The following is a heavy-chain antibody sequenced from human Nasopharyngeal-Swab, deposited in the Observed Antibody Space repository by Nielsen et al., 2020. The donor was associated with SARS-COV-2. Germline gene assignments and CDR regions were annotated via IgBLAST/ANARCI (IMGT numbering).Heavy chain of an antibody. CDR3: ARDTNYGGESLSGTFDI. J-gene: IGHJ3*02. CDR1: GASINSRDYY. D-gene: IGHD4-23*01. CDR2: IYYSGST. V-gene: IGHV4-30-4*01. Sequence: SETLSLTCTVSGASINSRDYYWSWIRQPPGKGLEWIGYIYYSGSTYYDPSLKSRVTISMDTSKNHFSLNMTSVSAADTAVYYCARDTNYGGESLSGTFDIWGQGTMATVSS.